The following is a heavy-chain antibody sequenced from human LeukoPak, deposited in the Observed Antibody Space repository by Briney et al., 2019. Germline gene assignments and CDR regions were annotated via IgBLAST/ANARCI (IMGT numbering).Heavy chain of an antibody. D-gene: IGHD5-18*01. CDR1: GGSISSYY. CDR2: IYYSEST. Sequence: SETLSLTCTVSGGSISSYYWSWIRQPPGKRLEWIGYIYYSESTSYNPSLKSRVTISVDTSKNQISLKLSSVTAADTAVYYCARDLGVMVRAFDIWGQGTMVTVSS. V-gene: IGHV4-59*01. CDR3: ARDLGVMVRAFDI. J-gene: IGHJ3*02.